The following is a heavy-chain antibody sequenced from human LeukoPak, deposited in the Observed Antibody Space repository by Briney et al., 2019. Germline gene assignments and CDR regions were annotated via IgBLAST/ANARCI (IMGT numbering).Heavy chain of an antibody. CDR1: GGSISSSRYY. CDR2: IYYSGSI. J-gene: IGHJ3*02. Sequence: SETLSLTCTVSGGSISSSRYYWGWIRQPPGKGLEWIGSIYYSGSIYYNPSLRSRVTISVDTSRNQISLKLSSVTAADTAVYYCATPYSGGYHGLDIWGQGTMITVSS. V-gene: IGHV4-39*01. D-gene: IGHD1-26*01. CDR3: ATPYSGGYHGLDI.